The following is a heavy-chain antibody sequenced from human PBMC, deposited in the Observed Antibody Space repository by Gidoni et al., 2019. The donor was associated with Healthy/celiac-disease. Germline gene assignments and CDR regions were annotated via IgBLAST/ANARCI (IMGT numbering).Heavy chain of an antibody. Sequence: EVQLVESGGGLVQPGGSLKLPCAASGRTFSGSAMHWVRQASGKGLEWVGRIRSKANSYATAYAASVKGRFTISRDDSKNTAYLQMNSLKTEDTAVYYCTGYYDFPFDPWGQGTLVTVSS. CDR2: IRSKANSYAT. D-gene: IGHD3-3*01. CDR1: GRTFSGSA. J-gene: IGHJ5*02. CDR3: TGYYDFPFDP. V-gene: IGHV3-73*02.